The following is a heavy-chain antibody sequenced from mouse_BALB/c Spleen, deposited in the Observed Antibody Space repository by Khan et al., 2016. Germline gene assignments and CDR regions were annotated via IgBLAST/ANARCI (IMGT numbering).Heavy chain of an antibody. D-gene: IGHD2-13*01. CDR1: GDSITRSY. V-gene: IGHV3-8*02. CDR2: INYSGST. J-gene: IGHJ3*01. Sequence: EVKLLESGPSLVKPSQTLSLTCSVTGDSITRSYWNWIRKFPGNKLEYMGYINYSGSTYYNPSLKSRISITRDTSKNQYYLQLTSVTTEDTATYYCARAYYGDYEFAYWGQGTLVTVSA. CDR3: ARAYYGDYEFAY.